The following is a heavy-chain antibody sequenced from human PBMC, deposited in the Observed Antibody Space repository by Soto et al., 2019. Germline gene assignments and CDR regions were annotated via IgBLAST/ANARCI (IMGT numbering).Heavy chain of an antibody. J-gene: IGHJ6*02. D-gene: IGHD3-3*01. Sequence: QVQLVESGGGVVQPGRSLRLSCAASGFTFSSYAMHWVRQAPGKGLEWVAVISYDGSNKYYADYLKGRFTISRDNFKTSLYLQMNSLRAEDTAVYYCARDEIRFSWAYGMDVWGQGTTVTVSS. CDR1: GFTFSSYA. V-gene: IGHV3-30-3*01. CDR3: ARDEIRFSWAYGMDV. CDR2: ISYDGSNK.